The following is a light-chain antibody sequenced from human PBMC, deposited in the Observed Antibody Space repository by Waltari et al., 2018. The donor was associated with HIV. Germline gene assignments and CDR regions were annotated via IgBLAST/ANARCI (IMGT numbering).Light chain of an antibody. J-gene: IGLJ3*02. V-gene: IGLV4-69*01. Sequence: QVVLTQSPSASASLGASVKLTCTLSRGHSHYAIAWHQLQPGKGPRYLMKLNSDGSHTKGDGIPDRFSGSSSGAERYLTISSLQSEDEADYYCQTWGTGIRVFGGGTKLTVL. CDR2: LNSDGSH. CDR3: QTWGTGIRV. CDR1: RGHSHYA.